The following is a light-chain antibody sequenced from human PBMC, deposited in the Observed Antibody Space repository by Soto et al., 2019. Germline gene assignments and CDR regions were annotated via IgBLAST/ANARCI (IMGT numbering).Light chain of an antibody. CDR2: AAS. J-gene: IGKJ5*01. CDR3: QQSYSTPHT. V-gene: IGKV1-8*01. Sequence: IRMTLSPSSFSASTGHRVTITCRASQGISSYLAWYQQKKGKAPKLLIYAASTLQSGVPSRFSGSGYGTDFNLTISCLQPEDFATYYCQQSYSTPHTFGQGTRLEIK. CDR1: QGISSY.